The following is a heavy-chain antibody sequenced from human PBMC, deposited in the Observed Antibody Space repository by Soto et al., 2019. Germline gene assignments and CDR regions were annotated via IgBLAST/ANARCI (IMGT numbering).Heavy chain of an antibody. V-gene: IGHV3-21*04. D-gene: IGHD6-19*01. Sequence: GGSLRLSCAASGFTFSSYSMNWVRQAPGKGLEWVSSISSSSSYIYYADSVKGRFTISRDNAKNTLYLQMNSLRAEDTAVYYCAKEIRVGAVAGKFDYWGQGTLVTVSS. CDR3: AKEIRVGAVAGKFDY. J-gene: IGHJ4*02. CDR2: ISSSSSYI. CDR1: GFTFSSYS.